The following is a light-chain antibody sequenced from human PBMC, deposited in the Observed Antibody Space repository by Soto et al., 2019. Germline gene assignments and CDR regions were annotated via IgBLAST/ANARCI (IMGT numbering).Light chain of an antibody. CDR3: QQYGSSRWT. CDR1: QSVSSSY. CDR2: GAS. Sequence: PGERATLSCMASQSVSSSYLAWYQQKPGQAPRPLIYGASSRATGIPDRFSGSGSGTDFTLTISRLEPEDFAVYYCQQYGSSRWTFGQGTKVDIK. J-gene: IGKJ1*01. V-gene: IGKV3-20*01.